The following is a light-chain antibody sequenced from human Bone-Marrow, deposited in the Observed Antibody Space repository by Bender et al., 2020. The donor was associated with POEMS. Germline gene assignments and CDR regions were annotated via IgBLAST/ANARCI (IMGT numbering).Light chain of an antibody. V-gene: IGLV2-14*03. J-gene: IGLJ2*01. CDR2: SVK. CDR3: SAYTAYSTLV. CDR1: SNDVGSFDY. Sequence: QSALTQPASVSGSPGQSITIACIGSSNDVGSFDYVSWYRLFPGTAPKFILYSVKSRPSGVSSRFSGSKSGNTAYLTISGLQPEDEADYHCSAYTAYSTLVFGGGTRVTVL.